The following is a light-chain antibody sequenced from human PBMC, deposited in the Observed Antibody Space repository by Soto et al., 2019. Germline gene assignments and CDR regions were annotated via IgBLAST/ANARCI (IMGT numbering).Light chain of an antibody. V-gene: IGLV2-14*01. CDR3: SSYTSSSTPCV. CDR1: SSDVGGYNY. CDR2: EVS. Sequence: QSALTQPASVSGSPGQSITISCTGTSSDVGGYNYASWYQQHPGKAPKLMIYEVSNRPSGVSNRFSGSKSGNTASLTISGLQAEDEADYYCSSYTSSSTPCVFGNGTKVTVL. J-gene: IGLJ1*01.